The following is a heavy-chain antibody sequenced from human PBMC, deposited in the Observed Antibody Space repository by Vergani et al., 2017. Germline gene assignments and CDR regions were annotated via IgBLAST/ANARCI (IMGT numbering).Heavy chain of an antibody. J-gene: IGHJ4*02. D-gene: IGHD1-7*01. V-gene: IGHV3-11*06. Sequence: QVQLVESGGGLVKPGGSLRLSCAASGFTFSDYYMSWIRQAPGKGLEWVSYISSSSSYTNYADSVKGRFTISRDNAKNSLYLQMNSLRAEDTAVYYCARVGSLELRKAVDYWGQGTLSPSPQ. CDR1: GFTFSDYY. CDR3: ARVGSLELRKAVDY. CDR2: ISSSSSYT.